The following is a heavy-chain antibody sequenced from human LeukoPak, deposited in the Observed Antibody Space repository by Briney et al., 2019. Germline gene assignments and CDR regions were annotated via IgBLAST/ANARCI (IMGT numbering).Heavy chain of an antibody. Sequence: GGSLRLSCGASGFIFGKYAMSWVRQAPGKGLEWVSGIGSGGVDTIYADSVKGRFTISRDNSKNTLSLRMGSPRADDTAIYFCARYLRDSGTSRVTLDHWGQGTLVIVSS. CDR3: ARYLRDSGTSRVTLDH. V-gene: IGHV3-23*01. CDR1: GFIFGKYA. D-gene: IGHD2-2*01. J-gene: IGHJ4*02. CDR2: IGSGGVDT.